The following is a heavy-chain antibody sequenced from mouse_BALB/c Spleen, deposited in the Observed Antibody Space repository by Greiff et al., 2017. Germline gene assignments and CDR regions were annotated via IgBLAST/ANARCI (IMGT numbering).Heavy chain of an antibody. CDR3: ARYGNRGFAD. CDR2: ISSGSSTI. CDR1: GFTFSSFG. V-gene: IGHV5-17*02. D-gene: IGHD2-1*01. Sequence: EVKLVESGGGLVQPGGSRKLSCAASGFTFSSFGMHWVRQAPEKGLEWVAYISSGSSTIYYADTVKGRFTISRDNPKNTLFLQMTSLRSEDTAMYYCARYGNRGFADWGQGTLVTVSA. J-gene: IGHJ3*01.